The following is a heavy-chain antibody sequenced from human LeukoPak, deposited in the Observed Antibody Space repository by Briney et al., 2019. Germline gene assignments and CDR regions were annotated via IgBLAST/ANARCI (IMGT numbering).Heavy chain of an antibody. V-gene: IGHV3-30*02. J-gene: IGHJ6*03. CDR3: AKDRCSNGIGCYYYYMDV. CDR2: IQYDRSNE. CDR1: GFTFSSYA. D-gene: IGHD2-8*01. Sequence: PGGSLRLSCAASGFTFSSYAMSWVRQAPGKGLEWVAYIQYDRSNEQYAHSVKGRFRISRDNSKNILYLQMNSLRAEDTAVYYCAKDRCSNGIGCYYYYMDVWGKGTTVTISS.